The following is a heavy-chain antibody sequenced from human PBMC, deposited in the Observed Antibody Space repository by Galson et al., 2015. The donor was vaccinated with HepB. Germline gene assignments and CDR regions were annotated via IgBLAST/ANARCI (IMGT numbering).Heavy chain of an antibody. V-gene: IGHV3-7*01. Sequence: SLRLSCAASGFTFSRYWMSWVRQAPGKGLEWVANIKYDGSEEFYVDSVKGRFTISRDNAKNSLYPQMNSLRAEDTSVYYCARENYYDGSGSDAFDMWGQGTMVTVSA. J-gene: IGHJ3*02. D-gene: IGHD3-22*01. CDR1: GFTFSRYW. CDR2: IKYDGSEE. CDR3: ARENYYDGSGSDAFDM.